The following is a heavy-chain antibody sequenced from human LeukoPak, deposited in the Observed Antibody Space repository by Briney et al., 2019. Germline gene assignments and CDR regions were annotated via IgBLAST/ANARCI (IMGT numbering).Heavy chain of an antibody. CDR2: IYYSGST. CDR3: ARGVVSGYDLGTIDY. V-gene: IGHV4-30-4*01. Sequence: SQTLSLTCTVSGGSISSGDYYWSWIRQPPGKGLEWIGYIYYSGSTYYNPSPKSRVTISVDTSKNQFSLKLSSVTAADTAVYYCARGVVSGYDLGTIDYWGQGTLVTVSS. J-gene: IGHJ4*02. CDR1: GGSISSGDYY. D-gene: IGHD5-12*01.